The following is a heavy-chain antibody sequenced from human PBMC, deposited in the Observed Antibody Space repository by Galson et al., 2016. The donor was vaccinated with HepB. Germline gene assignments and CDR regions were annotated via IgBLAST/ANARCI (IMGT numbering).Heavy chain of an antibody. V-gene: IGHV1-8*01. CDR1: GYTFTNHD. CDR2: MNPSVGYT. J-gene: IGHJ5*02. Sequence: SVKVSCKATGYTFTNHDINWVRQAPGQGLEWMGWMNPSVGYTAYAQKFQGRITMTRNTAINTAYMELRSLTSEDTAVYYCAREWSSEWGGHSYTWFDPWGQGTLVTVSS. CDR3: AREWSSEWGGHSYTWFDP. D-gene: IGHD3-10*01.